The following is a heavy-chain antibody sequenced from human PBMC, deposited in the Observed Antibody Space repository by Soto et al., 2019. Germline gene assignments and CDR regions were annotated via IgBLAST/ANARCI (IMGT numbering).Heavy chain of an antibody. CDR1: GGTVSPYS. CDR3: ARGFEVVPAPYSGLNWVEP. V-gene: IGHV1-69*02. J-gene: IGHJ5*02. D-gene: IGHD2-2*01. Sequence: QVQLVQYGAQVKKPGSSVNVSCNFAGGTVSPYSIGWVRQAPGQGREWMGRIIPSLDLVDYAHKIQDRVTLYANSSTNSGYMGLSSLRSDDPYVYYCARGFEVVPAPYSGLNWVEPWGQGTLVTVAS. CDR2: IIPSLDLV.